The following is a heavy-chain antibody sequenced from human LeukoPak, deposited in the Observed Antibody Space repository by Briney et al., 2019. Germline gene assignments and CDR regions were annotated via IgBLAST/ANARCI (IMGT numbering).Heavy chain of an antibody. CDR3: ARGRPESPFDP. Sequence: GASVKVSCKASGYTFTGFYIHWVRQAPGQGLQWMGWINPNSGGTNYAQEFEGRVTMTTDTSTSTAYMELSSLRSDDTAIYYCARGRPESPFDPWGQGTLVTVSS. D-gene: IGHD1-1*01. V-gene: IGHV1-2*02. CDR2: INPNSGGT. J-gene: IGHJ5*02. CDR1: GYTFTGFY.